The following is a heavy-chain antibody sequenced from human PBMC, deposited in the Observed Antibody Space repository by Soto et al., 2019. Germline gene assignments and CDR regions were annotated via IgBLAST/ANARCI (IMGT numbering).Heavy chain of an antibody. CDR2: ISTSSSPR. CDR1: GFTFRHYS. V-gene: IGHV3-48*02. CDR3: ARVGCSSIWCVTQFDN. J-gene: IGHJ4*02. Sequence: PGGSLRLSCAASGFTFRHYSMHWVRQAPGKGLEWVAYISTSSSPRYYADSVKGRFTISRDNDRKSIYLEMSSLRDEDTAIYYCARVGCSSIWCVTQFDNWGQGTLVTVSS. D-gene: IGHD2-2*01.